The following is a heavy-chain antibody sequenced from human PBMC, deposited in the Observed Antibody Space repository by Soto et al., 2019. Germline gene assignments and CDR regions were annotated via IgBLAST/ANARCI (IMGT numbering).Heavy chain of an antibody. CDR1: GYTFTSYG. D-gene: IGHD2-2*02. V-gene: IGHV1-18*04. CDR3: ARYCSSTSCYSYYYGMDV. J-gene: IGHJ6*02. CDR2: ISAYNGNT. Sequence: QVQLVQSGAEVKKPGASVKVSCKASGYTFTSYGIGWVRQAPGQGLEWMGWISAYNGNTNYAQKLQGRVTMTTDTSTSTAYMELRSLRSDDTAVYYCARYCSSTSCYSYYYGMDVWGQGTTVTVSS.